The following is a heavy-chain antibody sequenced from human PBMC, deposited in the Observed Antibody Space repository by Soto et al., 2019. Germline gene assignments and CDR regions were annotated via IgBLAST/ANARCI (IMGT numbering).Heavy chain of an antibody. CDR3: ARGDYSNYPIYYYYGMDV. J-gene: IGHJ6*02. Sequence: SVKVSCKASGGTFSSYAISWVRQAPGQGLEWMGGIIPIFGTANYAQKFQGRVTITADESTSTAYMELSSLRSEDMAVYYCARGDYSNYPIYYYYGMDVWGQGTTVTVSS. CDR1: GGTFSSYA. V-gene: IGHV1-69*13. D-gene: IGHD4-4*01. CDR2: IIPIFGTA.